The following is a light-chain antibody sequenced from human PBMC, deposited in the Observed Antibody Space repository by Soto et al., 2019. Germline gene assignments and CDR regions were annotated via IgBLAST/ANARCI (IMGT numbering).Light chain of an antibody. CDR3: AACDDSLNGWV. J-gene: IGLJ3*02. V-gene: IGLV1-44*01. Sequence: QSVLTQPPSASGTPGQRVTISCSGSSSNIGSNTVNWYQQLPGTAPKVLIYSNNQRPSGVPDRFSGSKSGTSASLAISGLQSQDEADYYCAACDDSLNGWVFGGGTKVTVL. CDR1: SSNIGSNT. CDR2: SNN.